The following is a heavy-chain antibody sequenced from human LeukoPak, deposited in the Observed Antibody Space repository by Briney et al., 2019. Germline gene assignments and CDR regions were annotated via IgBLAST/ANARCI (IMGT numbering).Heavy chain of an antibody. J-gene: IGHJ4*02. CDR1: GFTLSSYN. Sequence: GGSLRLSCAASGFTLSSYNMNWVRQATGKGLEWVSYISSSSTTIYYADSVKGRFAISRDNAKNSLYLQMNSLRDEDTAVYYCARSRGSDYWGQGTLVTVSS. CDR3: ARSRGSDY. V-gene: IGHV3-48*02. D-gene: IGHD5-12*01. CDR2: ISSSSTTI.